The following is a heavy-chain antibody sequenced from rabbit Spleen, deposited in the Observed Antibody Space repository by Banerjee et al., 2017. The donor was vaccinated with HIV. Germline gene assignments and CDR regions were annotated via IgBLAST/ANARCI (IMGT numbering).Heavy chain of an antibody. CDR2: ISTSSGST. J-gene: IGHJ4*01. V-gene: IGHV1S45*01. CDR3: ARDLIGVIGWNFNL. Sequence: QQQLVESGGGLVKPGASLTLTCTASGFSFSDGYVMGWVRQAPGKGLEWIACISTSSGSTYYASWAKGRFTISKTSSTTVTLQMTSLTAADTATYFCARDLIGVIGWNFNLWGPGTLVTVS. CDR1: GFSFSDGYV. D-gene: IGHD1-1*01.